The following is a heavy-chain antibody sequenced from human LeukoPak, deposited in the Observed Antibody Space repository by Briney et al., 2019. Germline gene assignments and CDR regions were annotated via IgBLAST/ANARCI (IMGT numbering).Heavy chain of an antibody. CDR1: GFTFSSYS. Sequence: PGGSLRLSCAASGFTFSSYSMNWVRQAPGKGLEWVSSISSSSSYIYYADSVKGRFTISRDNAKNSLYLQMNSLRAEDTAVYYCARERDCSGTSCHYYYYYGMDVWGQGTTVTVSS. V-gene: IGHV3-21*01. D-gene: IGHD2-2*01. CDR3: ARERDCSGTSCHYYYYYGMDV. J-gene: IGHJ6*02. CDR2: ISSSSSYI.